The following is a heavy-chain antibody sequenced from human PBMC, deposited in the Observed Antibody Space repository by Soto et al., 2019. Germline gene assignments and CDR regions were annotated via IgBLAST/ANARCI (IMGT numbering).Heavy chain of an antibody. Sequence: EAQTSSGKGRGGSVCRYWRSPVRQMPGKGLEWVGTIYPGDSDTRYSPSFQGQVTISADKSISTAYLQWSSLKASDTAMYYCSRHTLGYRYGHSNGMDVWRNGTTVTVFS. V-gene: IGHV5-51*01. CDR2: IYPGDSDT. CDR1: GGSVCRYW. D-gene: IGHD5-18*01. CDR3: SRHTLGYRYGHSNGMDV. J-gene: IGHJ6*01.